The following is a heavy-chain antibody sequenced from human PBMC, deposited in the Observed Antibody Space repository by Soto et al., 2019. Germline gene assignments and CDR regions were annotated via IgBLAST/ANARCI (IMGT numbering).Heavy chain of an antibody. D-gene: IGHD4-17*01. CDR2: MNPNSGNT. J-gene: IGHJ6*02. CDR3: ARGAADYGDYAPRGMDV. Sequence: QVQLVQSGAEVKKPGASVKVSCKASGYTFTSYDINWVRQATGQGLEWMGWMNPNSGNTGYAQKFQGRVTMTRNTSIRTAYMELSSLRSEDTAVYYCARGAADYGDYAPRGMDVWGQGTTVTVSS. CDR1: GYTFTSYD. V-gene: IGHV1-8*01.